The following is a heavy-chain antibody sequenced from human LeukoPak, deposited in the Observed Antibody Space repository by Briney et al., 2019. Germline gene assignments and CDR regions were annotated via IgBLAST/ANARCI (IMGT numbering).Heavy chain of an antibody. CDR3: ARLEVFPFITMVRGVISYAFDI. CDR1: GGSISSYY. V-gene: IGHV4-59*08. J-gene: IGHJ3*02. Sequence: PSETLSLTCTVSGGSISSYYWSWIRQPPGEGLEWIGYIYYSGSTNYNPSLKSRVTISVDTSKNQFSLKLSSVTAADTAVYYCARLEVFPFITMVRGVISYAFDIWGQGTMVTVSS. CDR2: IYYSGST. D-gene: IGHD3-10*01.